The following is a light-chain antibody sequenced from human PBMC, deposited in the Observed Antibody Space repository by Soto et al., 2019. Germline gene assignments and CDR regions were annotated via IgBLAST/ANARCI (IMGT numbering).Light chain of an antibody. CDR2: GTS. Sequence: IVMTQSPGTLSVSPGASATLSCRASQSVGSSLAWYQQKPGQSPRLLIYGTSTRATGIPTRFSGSGSGTEFTLTISSLQSEDFAVYYCQQYNNWPPVTFGQGTRLEIK. CDR1: QSVGSS. CDR3: QQYNNWPPVT. J-gene: IGKJ5*01. V-gene: IGKV3-15*01.